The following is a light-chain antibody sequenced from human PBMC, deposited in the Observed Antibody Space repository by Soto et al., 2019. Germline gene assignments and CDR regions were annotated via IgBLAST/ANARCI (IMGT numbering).Light chain of an antibody. Sequence: ENVFTQSPCTLSLSPGEKATPSCRASQSVSSYLAWYQQKPGQAPRLLIYDASNRATGIPARFSGSGSGTDFTLTISSLEPEDFAVYYCQQRSNWPITFGQGTRLEI. CDR1: QSVSSY. CDR2: DAS. J-gene: IGKJ5*01. V-gene: IGKV3-11*01. CDR3: QQRSNWPIT.